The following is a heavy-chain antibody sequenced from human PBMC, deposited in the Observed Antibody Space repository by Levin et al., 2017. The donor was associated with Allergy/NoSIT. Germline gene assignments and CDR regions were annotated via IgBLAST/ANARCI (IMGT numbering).Heavy chain of an antibody. D-gene: IGHD3-10*01. J-gene: IGHJ3*02. CDR1: GYTFTSYD. CDR2: MNPNSGNT. V-gene: IGHV1-8*01. CDR3: ARAPSVLWFREDAFDI. Sequence: ASVKVSCKASGYTFTSYDINWVRQATGQGLEWMGWMNPNSGNTGYAQKFQGRVTMTRNTSISTAYMELSSLRSEDTAVYYCARAPSVLWFREDAFDIWGQGTMVTVSS.